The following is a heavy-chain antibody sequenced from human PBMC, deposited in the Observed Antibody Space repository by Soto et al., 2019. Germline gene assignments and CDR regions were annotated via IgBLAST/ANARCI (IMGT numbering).Heavy chain of an antibody. Sequence: VQLLESGGDLVQPGGSLRLSCAASGFTFSNYAMSWVRQAPGKGLEWVSTISGSGGSTYYADSVKGRFNISRDSSKNTLSLQMNSLRGEDTAVYYCGRVEEAYLWGQGTLVTVSS. J-gene: IGHJ4*02. CDR3: GRVEEAYL. CDR1: GFTFSNYA. V-gene: IGHV3-23*01. D-gene: IGHD1-26*01. CDR2: ISGSGGST.